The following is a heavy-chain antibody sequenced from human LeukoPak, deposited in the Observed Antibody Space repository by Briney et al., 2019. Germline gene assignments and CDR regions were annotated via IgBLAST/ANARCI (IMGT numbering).Heavy chain of an antibody. V-gene: IGHV3-23*01. CDR3: AKVDGPYYYYMDV. CDR1: GFTFSSYA. D-gene: IGHD2-2*03. CDR2: ISGSGGST. Sequence: GGSLRLSCAASGFTFSSYAMSWVRQAPGKGLEWVSAISGSGGSTYYADSVKGRFTISRDNSKNTLYLQMNSLRAEYTAVYYCAKVDGPYYYYMDVWGKGTTVTVSS. J-gene: IGHJ6*03.